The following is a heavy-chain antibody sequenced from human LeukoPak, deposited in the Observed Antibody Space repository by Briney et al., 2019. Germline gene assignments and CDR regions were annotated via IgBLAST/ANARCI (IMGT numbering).Heavy chain of an antibody. CDR2: IRAYNGNT. CDR1: GYTFTSYG. D-gene: IGHD3-22*01. CDR3: ARTKTYYYDSSGYLLPYY. V-gene: IGHV1-18*01. Sequence: GASVKVSCKASGYTFTSYGISWVGQAPGQGLEWMGWIRAYNGNTNYAQKLQGRVTMTTDTSTSTAYMELRSLRSDDTAVYYCARTKTYYYDSSGYLLPYYWGQGTLVTVSS. J-gene: IGHJ4*02.